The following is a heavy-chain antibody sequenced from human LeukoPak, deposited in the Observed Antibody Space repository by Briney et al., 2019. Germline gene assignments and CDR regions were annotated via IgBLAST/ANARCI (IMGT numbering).Heavy chain of an antibody. CDR2: IDPSDSYT. D-gene: IGHD4-17*01. Sequence: GESLRISCKGSGYSFTSYWISWVRQMPGKGLEWMGRIDPSDSYTNYSPSFQGHVTISADKSISTAYLQWCSLKASDTAMYYCARPSGYGDYDYGMDVWGKGTTVTVSS. V-gene: IGHV5-10-1*01. CDR1: GYSFTSYW. J-gene: IGHJ6*04. CDR3: ARPSGYGDYDYGMDV.